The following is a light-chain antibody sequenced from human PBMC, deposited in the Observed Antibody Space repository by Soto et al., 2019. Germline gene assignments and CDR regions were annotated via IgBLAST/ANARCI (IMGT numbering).Light chain of an antibody. J-gene: IGLJ1*01. CDR3: ISYTSSSPYV. Sequence: QSVLTQPASVSGSPGQSITISCTGTSSDVGGYNYVSWYQHHPGKAPKLIIFDVSNRPSGISNRFSGSKSGNTASLTISGLQAEDEADYYCISYTSSSPYVLGTGTKVTVL. V-gene: IGLV2-14*03. CDR2: DVS. CDR1: SSDVGGYNY.